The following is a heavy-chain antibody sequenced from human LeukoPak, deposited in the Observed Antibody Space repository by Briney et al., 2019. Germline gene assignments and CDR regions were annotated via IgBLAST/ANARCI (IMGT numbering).Heavy chain of an antibody. D-gene: IGHD4-17*01. Sequence: GGSLRLSCVASGLTFSSYGMHWVRQAPGKGLEWVAFIRYDGSNKYYADSVKGRFTISRDNSKNTLYLQMNSLRAEDTAVYYCAKDSRAYGDYVLVDYWGQGTLVTVSS. CDR2: IRYDGSNK. CDR1: GLTFSSYG. J-gene: IGHJ4*02. V-gene: IGHV3-30*02. CDR3: AKDSRAYGDYVLVDY.